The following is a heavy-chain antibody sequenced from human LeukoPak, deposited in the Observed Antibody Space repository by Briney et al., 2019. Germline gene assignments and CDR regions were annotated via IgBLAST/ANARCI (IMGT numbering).Heavy chain of an antibody. J-gene: IGHJ5*02. CDR1: GVSISSYY. CDR2: IYTSGST. V-gene: IGHV4-4*07. D-gene: IGHD3-22*01. CDR3: ARSPRVVVEGSHWFDP. Sequence: PSETLSLTCTVSGVSISSYYWSWLRQPAGKGREWIGRIYTSGSTNYNPSLKSRVTMSVDTSKNQFSLKLSSVTAADTAVYYCARSPRVVVEGSHWFDPWGQGTLVTVSS.